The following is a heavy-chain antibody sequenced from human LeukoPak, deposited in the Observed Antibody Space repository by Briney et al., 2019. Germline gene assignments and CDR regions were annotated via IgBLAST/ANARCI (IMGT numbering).Heavy chain of an antibody. CDR3: ARWTILTGYYY. V-gene: IGHV1-18*01. J-gene: IGHJ4*02. CDR2: ISAYNGNT. D-gene: IGHD3-9*01. CDR1: GYTFTSYG. Sequence: GASVKVSCKASGYTFTSYGISWVRQAPGQGLEWMGWISAYNGNTNYAQKLQGRVTMTTVTSTSTAYMELRSLRSDNTAVYYCARWTILTGYYYWGQGTLVTVSS.